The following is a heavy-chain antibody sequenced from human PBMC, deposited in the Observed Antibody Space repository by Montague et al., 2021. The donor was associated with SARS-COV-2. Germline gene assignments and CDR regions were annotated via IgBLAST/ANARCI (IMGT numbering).Heavy chain of an antibody. V-gene: IGHV4-61*02. CDR2: IHTSGST. D-gene: IGHD3-9*01. CDR1: GDSITSGFYY. J-gene: IGHJ6*02. CDR3: ARDFDWQQDPSTDYFHYGMDV. Sequence: TLSLTCAVSGDSITSGFYYWSWLRQPAGRGLEWIGRIHTSGSTNYNPSLKTRVTISLDRSKNQFSLILSSVTAADTAVCFCARDFDWQQDPSTDYFHYGMDVWGQGTTVIVSS.